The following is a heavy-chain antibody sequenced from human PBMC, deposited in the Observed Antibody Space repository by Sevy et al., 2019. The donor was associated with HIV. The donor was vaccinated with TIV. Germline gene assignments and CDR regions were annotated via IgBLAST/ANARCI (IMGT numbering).Heavy chain of an antibody. J-gene: IGHJ6*02. CDR2: ISYDGSNK. Sequence: GGSLRLSCAASGFTFSSYDMHWVRQAPGKGLEWVAVISYDGSNKYYADSVKGRFTISRDNSKNTLYLQMNSLRAEDTAVYYCARSGQSRDGYNGNYYYYYGMDVWGQGTTVTVSS. CDR1: GFTFSSYD. V-gene: IGHV3-30*04. D-gene: IGHD5-12*01. CDR3: ARSGQSRDGYNGNYYYYYGMDV.